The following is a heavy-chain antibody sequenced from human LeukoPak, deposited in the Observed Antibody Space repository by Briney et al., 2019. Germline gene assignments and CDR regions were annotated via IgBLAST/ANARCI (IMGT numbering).Heavy chain of an antibody. CDR1: GDSISSSSYY. V-gene: IGHV4-39*07. D-gene: IGHD5-18*01. CDR3: ARVGYSYGLDH. J-gene: IGHJ4*02. Sequence: SETLSLTCTVSGDSISSSSYYWVWIRQPPGKGLEWIGNIYYSGSTYYNPSLKSRVTISVDTSKNHFSLKLSSVTAADTAVYYCARVGYSYGLDHWGQGTLVTVSS. CDR2: IYYSGST.